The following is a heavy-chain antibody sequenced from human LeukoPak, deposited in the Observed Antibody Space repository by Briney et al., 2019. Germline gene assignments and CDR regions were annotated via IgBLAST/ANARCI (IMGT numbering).Heavy chain of an antibody. J-gene: IGHJ4*02. CDR3: ARVSTHGWYFDY. CDR2: TSSSGSTI. V-gene: IGHV3-48*03. CDR1: GFTFSTYE. Sequence: GGPLRLSCAASGFTFSTYEMTWVRQAPGKGLEWVSYTSSSGSTIYYADSVKGRFTMSRDNAKNSLYLQMNSLRAEDTAVYYCARVSTHGWYFDYWGQGTLVTVSA. D-gene: IGHD5/OR15-5a*01.